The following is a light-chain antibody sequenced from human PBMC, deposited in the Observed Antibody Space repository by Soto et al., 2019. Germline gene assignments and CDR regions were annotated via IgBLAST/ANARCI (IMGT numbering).Light chain of an antibody. V-gene: IGKV3-15*01. J-gene: IGKJ2*01. CDR1: QSVSSS. CDR3: LQHKSWPFT. Sequence: EIVMTQSPATLSVSPGERATLSCRASQSVSSSLAWFQQKPGQAPRLLIYAASARVTGIAARLSGSGSGTEFTLTISSLQSEDFAVYYCLQHKSWPFTFGQGTKLELK. CDR2: AAS.